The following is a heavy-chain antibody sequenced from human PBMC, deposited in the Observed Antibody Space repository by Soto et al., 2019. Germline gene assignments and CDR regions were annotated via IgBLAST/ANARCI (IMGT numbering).Heavy chain of an antibody. J-gene: IGHJ6*02. CDR1: GFTFRSYG. V-gene: IGHV3-33*01. Sequence: GGSLRLSCAASGFTFRSYGMHWVRQAPGKGLEWVAVIWYDGSNKSYADSVKGRFTISRDNSKNTLYLQMNSLRAEDTAVYYCARDGVVVVPAAIPPQTRYYYYYGMDVWGQGTTVTVSS. D-gene: IGHD2-2*02. CDR2: IWYDGSNK. CDR3: ARDGVVVVPAAIPPQTRYYYYYGMDV.